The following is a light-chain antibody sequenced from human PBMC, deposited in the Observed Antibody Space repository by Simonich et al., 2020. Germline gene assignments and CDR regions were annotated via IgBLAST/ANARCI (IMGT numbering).Light chain of an antibody. CDR1: QSLVHSDGNTY. V-gene: IGKV2-30*02. Sequence: VVMTQSPLSLPVTLGQPASISCRSSQSLVHSDGNTYLNWFQQRPGQSPRRLIYKVSNRDSGVPDRFSVSGSGTDFTLKISRVEAEDVGVYYCMQGTHWPPITFGQGTRLEIK. CDR2: KVS. CDR3: MQGTHWPPIT. J-gene: IGKJ5*01.